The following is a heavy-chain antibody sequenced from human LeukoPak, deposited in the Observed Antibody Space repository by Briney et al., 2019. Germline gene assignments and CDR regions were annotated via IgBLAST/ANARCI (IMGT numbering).Heavy chain of an antibody. V-gene: IGHV3-30-3*01. CDR2: ISYDGSNK. CDR3: ARDSTMLTAFDI. Sequence: EGSLRLSCAASGFTFSSYAMHWVRQAPGKGLEWVAVISYDGSNKYYADSVKGRFTISRDNSKNTLYLQMNSLRAEDTAVYYCARDSTMLTAFDIWGQGTMVTVSS. J-gene: IGHJ3*02. D-gene: IGHD3-10*02. CDR1: GFTFSSYA.